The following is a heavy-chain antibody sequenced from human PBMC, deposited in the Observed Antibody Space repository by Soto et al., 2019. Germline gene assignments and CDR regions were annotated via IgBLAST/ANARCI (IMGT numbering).Heavy chain of an antibody. D-gene: IGHD1-20*01. V-gene: IGHV3-23*01. CDR1: GFTFSSYA. J-gene: IGHJ4*02. CDR3: ATYNWNDADFDY. Sequence: GGSLRLSCAASGFTFSSYAMSWVRQAPGKGLEWVSAISGSGGSTYYANSVKGRFTISSDNSKNTLYLQMNSLRAEDTAVYYCATYNWNDADFDYWGQGTLVTVSS. CDR2: ISGSGGST.